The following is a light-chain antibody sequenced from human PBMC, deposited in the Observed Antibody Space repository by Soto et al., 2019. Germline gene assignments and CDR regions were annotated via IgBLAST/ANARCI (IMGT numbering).Light chain of an antibody. CDR1: QSISSY. CDR2: GSS. J-gene: IGKJ2*01. Sequence: DIQMTQSPSSLSASVGDRVTITCRASQSISSYLNWYQQKPGKPPKLLISGSSRLQGGVPSRFSGSGSGTDFTLIISSLQPEDVATYYCQQGYSSPHAFGQGTKLEIK. V-gene: IGKV1-39*01. CDR3: QQGYSSPHA.